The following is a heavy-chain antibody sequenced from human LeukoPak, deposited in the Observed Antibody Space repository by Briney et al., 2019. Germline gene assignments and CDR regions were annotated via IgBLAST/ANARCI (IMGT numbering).Heavy chain of an antibody. CDR3: ARKSRISYLREDDAFDI. J-gene: IGHJ3*02. D-gene: IGHD5-12*01. V-gene: IGHV1-2*02. CDR1: GYTFIRHY. CDR2: INPNNGDT. Sequence: ASVTVSCKASGYTFIRHYIHWMRQAPGQGLEWMGWINPNNGDTNYAQKFQGRVTMTTDTSTSTAYMELRSLRSDDTAVYYCARKSRISYLREDDAFDIWGQGTMVTVSS.